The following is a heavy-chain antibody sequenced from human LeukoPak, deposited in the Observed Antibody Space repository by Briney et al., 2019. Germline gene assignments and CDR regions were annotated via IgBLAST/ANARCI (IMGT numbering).Heavy chain of an antibody. Sequence: PSETLSLTCTVSGDSISNYYWSWIRQSPGKELEWIGYMYNRGSTIYNPSLKSRVTISTDTSKNHSSLRLTTRTAADTAVYYFSRAEKAVTGILDYWGQGTLISV. V-gene: IGHV4-59*01. CDR3: SRAEKAVTGILDY. CDR2: MYNRGST. J-gene: IGHJ4*02. D-gene: IGHD6-19*01. CDR1: GDSISNYY.